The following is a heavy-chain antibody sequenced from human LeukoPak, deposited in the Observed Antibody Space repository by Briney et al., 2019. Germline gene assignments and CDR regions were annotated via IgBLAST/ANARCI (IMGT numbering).Heavy chain of an antibody. CDR1: GFIFSSYW. V-gene: IGHV3-74*01. D-gene: IGHD4-23*01. Sequence: PGGSLRLSCAASGFIFSSYWMHWVRQAPGKGLVWVSRINSDGKSINYADSVKGRFTISRGNAKNTLYLQMNGLRTEDTAVYYCARDGNPTFDIWGQGTMVTVSS. J-gene: IGHJ3*02. CDR3: ARDGNPTFDI. CDR2: INSDGKSI.